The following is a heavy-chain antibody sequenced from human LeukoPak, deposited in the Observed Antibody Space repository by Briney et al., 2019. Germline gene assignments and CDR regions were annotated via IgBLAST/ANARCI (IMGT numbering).Heavy chain of an antibody. D-gene: IGHD3-10*01. CDR3: ARVDKGLLWFGELLSSYYFDY. V-gene: IGHV3-21*04. Sequence: PGGSLRLSCAASGFTFSSYSMNWVRQAPGKGLEWVSSISSSSSYIYYADSVKGRFTISRDNAKNSLYLQMNSLRAEDTAVYYCARVDKGLLWFGELLSSYYFDYWGQGTLVTVSS. CDR2: ISSSSSYI. J-gene: IGHJ4*02. CDR1: GFTFSSYS.